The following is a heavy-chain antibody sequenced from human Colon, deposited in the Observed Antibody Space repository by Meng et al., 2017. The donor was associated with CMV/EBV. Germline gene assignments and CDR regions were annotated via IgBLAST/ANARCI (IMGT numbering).Heavy chain of an antibody. CDR1: GYTFTAYY. Sequence: ASVKVSCKTSGYTFTAYYIHWVRQAPGQGLEWMGWINPKSGGKNFAQKFQGRAAMTTDTSISMAYLEVTSLTSDDTAVYYCARGRIGVTGPSPGPDYWGQGALVTVSS. D-gene: IGHD6-19*01. J-gene: IGHJ4*02. CDR2: INPKSGGK. CDR3: ARGRIGVTGPSPGPDY. V-gene: IGHV1-2*02.